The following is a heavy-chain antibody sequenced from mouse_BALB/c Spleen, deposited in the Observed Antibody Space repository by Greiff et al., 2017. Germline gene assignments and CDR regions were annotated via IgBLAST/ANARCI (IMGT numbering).Heavy chain of an antibody. CDR3: ARKGYDGFAY. J-gene: IGHJ3*01. D-gene: IGHD2-14*01. V-gene: IGHV5-6-5*01. CDR1: GFTFSSYA. CDR2: ISSGGST. Sequence: EVHLVESGGGLVKPGGSLKLSCAASGFTFSSYAMSWVRQTPEKRLEWVASISSGGSTYYPDSVKGRFTISRDNARNILYLQMSSLRSEDTAMYYCARKGYDGFAYWGQGTLVTVSA.